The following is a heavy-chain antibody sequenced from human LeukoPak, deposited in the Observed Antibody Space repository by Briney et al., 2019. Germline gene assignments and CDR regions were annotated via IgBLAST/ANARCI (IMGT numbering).Heavy chain of an antibody. D-gene: IGHD6-13*01. CDR1: GGSIGSGGYY. V-gene: IGHV4-31*03. CDR3: ARVAVTSSAAAKFEY. CDR2: IYYSGST. J-gene: IGHJ4*02. Sequence: TLSLTCTVSGGSIGSGGYYWRWIRQHPGKGLEWIEYIYYSGSTYYNPSLKCRVTISIDTSNNQFSLNLTSVTAADTAVYYCARVAVTSSAAAKFEYWGQGTLVTVS.